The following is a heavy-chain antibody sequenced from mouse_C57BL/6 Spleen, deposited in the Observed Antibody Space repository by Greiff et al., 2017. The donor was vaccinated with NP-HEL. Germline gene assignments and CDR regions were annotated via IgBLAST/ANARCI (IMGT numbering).Heavy chain of an antibody. J-gene: IGHJ1*03. V-gene: IGHV1-50*01. CDR3: ARSITTVVARYFDV. Sequence: QVQLQQPGAELVKPGASVKLSCKASGYTFTSYWMQWVKQRPGQGLEWIGEIDPSDSYTNYNQKFKGKATLTVDTSSSTAYMQLSSLTSEDSAVYYCARSITTVVARYFDVWGTRTTVTVSS. D-gene: IGHD1-1*01. CDR2: IDPSDSYT. CDR1: GYTFTSYW.